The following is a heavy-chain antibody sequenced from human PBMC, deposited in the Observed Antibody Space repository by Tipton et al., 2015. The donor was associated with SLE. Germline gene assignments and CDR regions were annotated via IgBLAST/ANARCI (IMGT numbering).Heavy chain of an antibody. J-gene: IGHJ4*02. CDR1: GGSISSYY. V-gene: IGHV4-59*01. Sequence: LRLSCTVSGGSISSYYWSWIRQPPGKGLEWIGHPYYSGSTNYNPSLKSRVTISVDTSKNQFSLKLSSVTAADTAVYYCATGIAVAGPFDYWGQGTLVTVSS. CDR2: PYYSGST. D-gene: IGHD6-19*01. CDR3: ATGIAVAGPFDY.